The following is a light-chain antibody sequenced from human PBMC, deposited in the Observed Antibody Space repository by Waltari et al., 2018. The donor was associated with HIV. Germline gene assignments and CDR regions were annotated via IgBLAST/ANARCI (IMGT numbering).Light chain of an antibody. Sequence: AIRMTQSPTSFSASPGDSVTIPCRASQGISSSLAWYQQKPGKAPKLLIYATSTLQSGVPSRFSGSGSGTDFTLTISYLQSEDFAAYFCQQYYSYPFTFGPGTKVDIK. CDR1: QGISSS. J-gene: IGKJ3*01. V-gene: IGKV1-8*01. CDR2: ATS. CDR3: QQYYSYPFT.